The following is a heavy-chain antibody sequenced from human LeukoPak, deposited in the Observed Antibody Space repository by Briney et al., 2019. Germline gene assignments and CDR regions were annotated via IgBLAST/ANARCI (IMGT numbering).Heavy chain of an antibody. CDR1: GFTFSAYG. D-gene: IGHD1-26*01. CDR3: TRSIVGATTGY. Sequence: GGSLRLSCAASGFTFSAYGMHWVRQASGKGLEWVGRIRSKANSYATAYAASVKGRFTISRDDSKNTAYLQMNSLKTEDTAVYYCTRSIVGATTGYWGQGTLVTVSS. CDR2: IRSKANSYAT. V-gene: IGHV3-73*01. J-gene: IGHJ4*02.